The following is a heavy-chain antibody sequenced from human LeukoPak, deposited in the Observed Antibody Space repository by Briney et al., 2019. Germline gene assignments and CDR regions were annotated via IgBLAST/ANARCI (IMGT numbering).Heavy chain of an antibody. CDR1: GGSISSGGYY. CDR3: AETTVTNNWFDP. J-gene: IGHJ5*02. D-gene: IGHD4-17*01. CDR2: IYYSGST. Sequence: SETLSLTCTVSGGSISSGGYYWSWIRQHPGKGLEWIGNIYYSGSTYYNPSLKSRVTISVDTSKNQFSLKLSSVTAADTAVYYCAETTVTNNWFDPWGQGTLVTVSS. V-gene: IGHV4-31*03.